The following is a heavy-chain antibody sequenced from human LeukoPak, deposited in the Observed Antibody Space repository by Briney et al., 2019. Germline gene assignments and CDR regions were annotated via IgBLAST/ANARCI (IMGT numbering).Heavy chain of an antibody. CDR2: IIPIFGTA. V-gene: IGHV1-69*05. Sequence: SVKVSCKASGGTFSSYAISWVRQAPGQGLEWMGGIIPIFGTANYAQKFQGRVTVTKDESTRTVYLELTSLTSDDTAVYYCARDVHGDYGSGWFDPWGQGTLVSVSS. CDR1: GGTFSSYA. CDR3: ARDVHGDYGSGWFDP. J-gene: IGHJ5*02. D-gene: IGHD4-17*01.